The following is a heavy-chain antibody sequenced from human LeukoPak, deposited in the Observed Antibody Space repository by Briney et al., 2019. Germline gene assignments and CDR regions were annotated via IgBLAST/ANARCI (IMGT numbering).Heavy chain of an antibody. J-gene: IGHJ4*02. CDR1: GFTFSSYE. D-gene: IGHD4-23*01. CDR3: ARTVARIGY. CDR2: ISSSGSTI. V-gene: IGHV3-48*03. Sequence: GGSLRLSCAASGFTFSSYEMNWVRQAPGKGLEWVSHISSSGSTIYYTDSVRGRFTISRDNSKNLLYLQMNSLRAEDTAIYYCARTVARIGYWGQGTLVTVSS.